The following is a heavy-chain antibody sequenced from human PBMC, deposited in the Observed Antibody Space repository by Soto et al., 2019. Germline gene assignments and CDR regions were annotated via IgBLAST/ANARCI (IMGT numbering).Heavy chain of an antibody. D-gene: IGHD3-10*01. J-gene: IGHJ6*02. CDR1: GGSISSGDYY. Sequence: SETLSLTCTVSGGSISSGDYYWSWIRQPPGKGLEWIGYIYYSGSTYYNPSLKSRVTISVDTSKNQFSLKLSSVTAADTAVYYCAREVISYYYYHGMDVWGQGTTVTVSS. V-gene: IGHV4-30-4*01. CDR2: IYYSGST. CDR3: AREVISYYYYHGMDV.